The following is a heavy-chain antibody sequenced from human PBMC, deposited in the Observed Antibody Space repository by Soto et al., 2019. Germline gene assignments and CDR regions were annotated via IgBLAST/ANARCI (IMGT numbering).Heavy chain of an antibody. V-gene: IGHV4-59*01. D-gene: IGHD4-17*01. CDR2: IYYSGST. Sequence: SETLPLTCTVSGGSISSYYWSWIRQPPGKGLEWIGYIYYSGSTNYNPSLKSRVTISVDTSKNQFSLKLSSVTAADTAVYYCARDSGDYEMYNWFDPWGQGTLVTVSS. J-gene: IGHJ5*02. CDR3: ARDSGDYEMYNWFDP. CDR1: GGSISSYY.